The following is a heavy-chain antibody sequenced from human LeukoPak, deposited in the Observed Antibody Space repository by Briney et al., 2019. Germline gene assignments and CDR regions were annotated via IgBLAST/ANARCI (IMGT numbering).Heavy chain of an antibody. Sequence: PGGSLRLSCAAPGITFSNYNMNWVRQAPGKGLEWVGIIYPDDSETKYSPSFQGQVSISADKSINTAYLQWSSVKASDSALYYCSRQSAGWYLPDYWGQGTLVTVSS. CDR2: IYPDDSET. V-gene: IGHV5-51*01. D-gene: IGHD6-19*01. J-gene: IGHJ4*02. CDR3: SRQSAGWYLPDY. CDR1: GITFSNYN.